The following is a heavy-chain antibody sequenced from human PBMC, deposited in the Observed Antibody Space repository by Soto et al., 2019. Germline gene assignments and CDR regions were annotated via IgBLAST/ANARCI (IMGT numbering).Heavy chain of an antibody. D-gene: IGHD3-3*01. CDR2: INAGNGNT. J-gene: IGHJ6*02. Sequence: QVQLVQSGAEVKKPEASVKVSCKASGYTFTSYAMHWVRQAPGQRLEWMGWINAGNGNTKYSQKFQGRVTITRDTSASTAYMELSSLRSEDTAVYYCARDVLRFLEWLFPGGMDVWGQGTTVTVSS. CDR1: GYTFTSYA. CDR3: ARDVLRFLEWLFPGGMDV. V-gene: IGHV1-3*01.